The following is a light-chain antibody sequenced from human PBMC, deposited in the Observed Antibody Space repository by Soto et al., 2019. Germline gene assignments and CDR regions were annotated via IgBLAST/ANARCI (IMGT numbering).Light chain of an antibody. V-gene: IGLV1-44*01. CDR2: TNN. Sequence: QSVLTQPPSASGTPGQSVTVSCSGSSSNIGSNTVTWYQQLPGTPPILLIITNNQRPSGVPDRFSGSKSGASASLAISGLQSEDEATYYCATWDDSRKGVFGTGTKVTVL. CDR3: ATWDDSRKGV. CDR1: SSNIGSNT. J-gene: IGLJ1*01.